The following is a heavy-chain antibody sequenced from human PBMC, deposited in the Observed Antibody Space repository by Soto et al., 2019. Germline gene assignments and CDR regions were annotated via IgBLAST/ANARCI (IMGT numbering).Heavy chain of an antibody. Sequence: EVQLMESGGGLVQPGGSLRLSCAGSGFTLSMSAVSWVRQAPGKGLEWVSYISDSGDRTYYADSVKGRFTISRDRSKNTVSLQMNTLRAEDTALYYCAKDRGIIVKAGDAFDVWGQGTMV. CDR3: AKDRGIIVKAGDAFDV. D-gene: IGHD3-16*02. CDR2: ISDSGDRT. V-gene: IGHV3-23*01. J-gene: IGHJ3*01. CDR1: GFTLSMSA.